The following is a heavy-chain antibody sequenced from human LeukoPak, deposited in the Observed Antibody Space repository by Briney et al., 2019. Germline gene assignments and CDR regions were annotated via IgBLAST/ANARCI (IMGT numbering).Heavy chain of an antibody. J-gene: IGHJ4*02. V-gene: IGHV4-4*02. D-gene: IGHD6-13*01. CDR2: IYHRGST. Sequence: SETLSLTCVVSGGSLSSSNWWSWVRQPPGKGLEWIGEIYHRGSTNYNPSLKSRVSISVDTSKNQFSLKLSPVTAADTAVYYCARVGGVAAAGTANDYWGQGTLVTVSS. CDR3: ARVGGVAAAGTANDY. CDR1: GGSLSSSNW.